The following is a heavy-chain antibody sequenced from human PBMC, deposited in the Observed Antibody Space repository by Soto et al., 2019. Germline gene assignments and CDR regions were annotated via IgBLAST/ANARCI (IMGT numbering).Heavy chain of an antibody. CDR2: INPTSRGT. CDR3: ARVTLKAGNWFDP. CDR1: GYTFTDYF. V-gene: IGHV1-2*02. Sequence: QVQLVQSGAEVKKPGASVKVSCKASGYTFTDYFIHWVRQAPGQRFEWMGWINPTSRGTNYAQKFQGRVTMTRDTSNSTAYMELRGLTSDDTAVYFCARVTLKAGNWFDPWGQGTLVTVSS. J-gene: IGHJ5*02.